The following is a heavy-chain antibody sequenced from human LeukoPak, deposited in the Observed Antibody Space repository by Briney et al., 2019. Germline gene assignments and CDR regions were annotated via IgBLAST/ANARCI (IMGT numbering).Heavy chain of an antibody. J-gene: IGHJ4*02. V-gene: IGHV3-30-3*01. CDR1: GLRFSGQY. Sequence: GGSLRLSCAASGLRFSGQYMIWIRQAPGKGLEWVAVISYDGSDKHYADPVKGRSTISRDNSKNTLYLQMNSLRAEDTAVYYCAREGSSGYYPYWGQGILVTVSS. CDR2: ISYDGSDK. CDR3: AREGSSGYYPY. D-gene: IGHD3-22*01.